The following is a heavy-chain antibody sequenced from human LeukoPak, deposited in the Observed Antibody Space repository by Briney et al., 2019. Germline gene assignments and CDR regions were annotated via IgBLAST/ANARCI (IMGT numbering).Heavy chain of an antibody. J-gene: IGHJ4*02. CDR2: IWYDGSNE. CDR3: VKGGGRPSGRIPDS. Sequence: GRSLRLSCAASGFTFNTYAMHWVRQAPGKGLEWVAIIWYDGSNEYYADSVKGRFTISRDNSKNTLSLQMNSLRAEDTAVYYCVKGGGRPSGRIPDSWGQGTLVTVSS. D-gene: IGHD1-26*01. CDR1: GFTFNTYA. V-gene: IGHV3-33*06.